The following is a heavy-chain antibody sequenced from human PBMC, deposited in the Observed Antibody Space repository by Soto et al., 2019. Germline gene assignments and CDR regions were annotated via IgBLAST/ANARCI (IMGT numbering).Heavy chain of an antibody. V-gene: IGHV1-3*01. CDR3: ETASSWFVTDY. Sequence: QVQPVQSGAEVKKPGASVKVSCKASGYTFTNYAMHWVRQAPGQRLEWMGWINAGNGNTKYSQKFQGRVTITRDTSASIAYMALSSLRSDDKAVYYCETASSWFVTDYWGQGTLVTVSS. J-gene: IGHJ4*02. CDR1: GYTFTNYA. CDR2: INAGNGNT. D-gene: IGHD6-13*01.